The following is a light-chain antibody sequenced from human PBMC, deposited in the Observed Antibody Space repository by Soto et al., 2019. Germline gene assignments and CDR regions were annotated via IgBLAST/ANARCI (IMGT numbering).Light chain of an antibody. CDR2: TDY. J-gene: IGLJ3*02. Sequence: QSVLTQPPSASGAPGQRVIISCSGSNSNIGTYTVNWYQQLPGMAPKLLIYTDYQRPSGVPDRFSGSKSGTSASLAISGLQSEDEADYYCASWDDSLSGGVFGGGTKLTVL. CDR1: NSNIGTYT. CDR3: ASWDDSLSGGV. V-gene: IGLV1-44*01.